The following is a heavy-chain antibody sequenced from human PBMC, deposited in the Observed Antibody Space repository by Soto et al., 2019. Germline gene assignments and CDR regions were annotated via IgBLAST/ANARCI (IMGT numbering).Heavy chain of an antibody. V-gene: IGHV3-74*01. CDR2: ISSGGSST. CDR1: GFTFSSYW. CDR3: AKDGVAVAGTFDY. D-gene: IGHD6-19*01. Sequence: GGSLRLSCAASGFTFSSYWMHWVRQAPGKGLVWVSGISSGGSSTNYADSVKGRFTISRDSSKNTLYLQMNSLRAEDTAVYYCAKDGVAVAGTFDYWGQGTLVTVSS. J-gene: IGHJ4*02.